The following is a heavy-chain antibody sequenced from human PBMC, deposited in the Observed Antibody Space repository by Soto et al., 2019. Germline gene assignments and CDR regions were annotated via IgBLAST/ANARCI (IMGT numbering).Heavy chain of an antibody. CDR2: IYYSGST. D-gene: IGHD2-2*01. CDR3: ARVRTPYIVVVPAAMDHWYFDL. V-gene: IGHV4-31*03. CDR1: GGSISSGGYY. J-gene: IGHJ2*01. Sequence: QVQLQESGPGLVKPSQTLSLTCTVSGGSISSGGYYWSWIRQHPGKGLEWIGYIYYSGSTYYNPYLKSRVTISVDTSKNQFSLKLSAVTAADTAVYYCARVRTPYIVVVPAAMDHWYFDLWGRGTLVTVSS.